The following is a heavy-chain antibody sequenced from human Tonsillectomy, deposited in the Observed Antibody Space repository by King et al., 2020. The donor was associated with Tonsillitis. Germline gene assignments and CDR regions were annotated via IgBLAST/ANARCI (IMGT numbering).Heavy chain of an antibody. CDR3: AHIRGYGDYGPPYFDY. V-gene: IGHV2-70*01. Sequence: VTLKESGPALVKPTQTLTLTCTFSGFSLSTSGMCVSWIRQPPGKALEWLALIDWDDDKYYSTSLKTRLTISKDTSKNQVVLTMTNMDPVDTATYYCAHIRGYGDYGPPYFDYWGQGTLVTVSS. J-gene: IGHJ4*02. D-gene: IGHD4-17*01. CDR2: IDWDDDK. CDR1: GFSLSTSGMC.